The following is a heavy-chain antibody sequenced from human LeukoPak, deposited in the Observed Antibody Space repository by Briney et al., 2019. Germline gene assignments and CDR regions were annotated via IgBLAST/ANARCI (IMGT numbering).Heavy chain of an antibody. D-gene: IGHD6-13*01. CDR2: IKQDGSEK. V-gene: IGHV3-7*01. J-gene: IGHJ4*02. CDR1: EFTVSSNY. CDR3: ARAAGIW. Sequence: GGSLRLSCAASEFTVSSNYMSWVRQAPGKGLEWVANIKQDGSEKYYVDSVKGRFTISRDNAKNSLYLQMNSLRAEDTAVYYCARAAGIWWGQGTLVTVSS.